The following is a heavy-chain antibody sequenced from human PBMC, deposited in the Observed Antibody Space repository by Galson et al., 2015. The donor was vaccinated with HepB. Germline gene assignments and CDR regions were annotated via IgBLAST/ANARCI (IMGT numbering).Heavy chain of an antibody. CDR2: VAYDGADR. CDR1: GFTFTNYA. V-gene: IGHV3-30-3*01. CDR3: ARDGSGTYYFDY. Sequence: SLSLSCAASGFTFTNYAMHWVRLAPGRGLEWVASVAYDGADRYYADSVEGRFTISRDNSKSTLFLQMNSLRPEDTGVYFCARDGSGTYYFDYWGQGTLVTVSS. D-gene: IGHD1-1*01. J-gene: IGHJ4*02.